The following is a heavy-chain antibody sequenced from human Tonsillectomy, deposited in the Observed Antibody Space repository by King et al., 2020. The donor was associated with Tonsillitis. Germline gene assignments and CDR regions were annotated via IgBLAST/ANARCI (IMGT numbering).Heavy chain of an antibody. CDR1: GGSISSYY. J-gene: IGHJ4*02. CDR3: ARGRGISPWGGSGSSYFDF. D-gene: IGHD3-10*01. V-gene: IGHV4-59*01. Sequence: VQLQESGPGLVKPSETLSLTCTVSGGSISSYYWSWIRQTPGKGLEWIGYIYNSGRTNYNPSLKSRVTISVDTSKNQFSLKLRSVTAADTAVYYCARGRGISPWGGSGSSYFDFWGQGTLVTVSS. CDR2: IYNSGRT.